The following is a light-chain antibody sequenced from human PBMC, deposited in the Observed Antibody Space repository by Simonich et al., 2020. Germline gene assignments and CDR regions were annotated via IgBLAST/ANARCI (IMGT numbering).Light chain of an antibody. Sequence: EIVMTQSPATLSVSPGERATLSCRASQGVSSKLAWYPQKPGQAPRLIIDGASTRATVIPARFSGSGSGTEFTLTISSMQSEDFAVYYCQQYNNWPRTFGQGTKLEIK. J-gene: IGKJ2*02. CDR3: QQYNNWPRT. CDR1: QGVSSK. V-gene: IGKV3-15*01. CDR2: GAS.